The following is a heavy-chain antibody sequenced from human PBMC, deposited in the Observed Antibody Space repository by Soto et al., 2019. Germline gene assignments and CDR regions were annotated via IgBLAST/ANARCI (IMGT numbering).Heavy chain of an antibody. V-gene: IGHV3-7*01. CDR3: ARAYYGSGSYYNPFDY. J-gene: IGHJ4*02. CDR2: IKQDESEK. CDR1: GFTFSNYW. Sequence: GGSLRLSCAASGFTFSNYWMNWVRQIPGKGLEWVATIKQDESEKYYVDPVKGRFTISRDNAKNSLYLQMNSLRADDTAVYYCARAYYGSGSYYNPFDYWGQGTLVTVSS. D-gene: IGHD3-10*01.